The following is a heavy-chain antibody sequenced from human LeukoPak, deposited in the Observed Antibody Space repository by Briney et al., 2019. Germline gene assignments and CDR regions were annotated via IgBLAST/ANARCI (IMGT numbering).Heavy chain of an antibody. J-gene: IGHJ3*02. CDR2: IYYSGST. D-gene: IGHD4-23*01. CDR3: ARLLSTVDNAFDI. CDR1: GGSISSYY. V-gene: IGHV4-59*01. Sequence: SETLPLTCTVSGGSISSYYWSWIRQPPGKGLEWIGYIYYSGSTNYNPSLKSRVTTSVDTSKNQFSLKLSSVTAADTAVYYCARLLSTVDNAFDIWGQGTMVTVSS.